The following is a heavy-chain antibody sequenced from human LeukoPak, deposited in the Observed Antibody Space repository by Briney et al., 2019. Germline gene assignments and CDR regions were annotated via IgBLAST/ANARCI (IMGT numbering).Heavy chain of an antibody. CDR2: IRSKAYGGTT. J-gene: IGHJ4*02. D-gene: IGHD3-3*01. CDR3: TRDPVIDFWSGYFDY. V-gene: IGHV3-49*04. Sequence: GGSLRLSCTASGFTFGDYAMSWVRQAPGKGLEWVGFIRSKAYGGTTEYAASVKGRFTISRDDSKSIAYLQMSSLKTEDTAVYYCTRDPVIDFWSGYFDYWGQGTLVTVSS. CDR1: GFTFGDYA.